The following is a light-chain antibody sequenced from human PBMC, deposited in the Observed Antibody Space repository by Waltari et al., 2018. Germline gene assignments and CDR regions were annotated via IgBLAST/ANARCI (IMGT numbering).Light chain of an antibody. CDR1: QDISRW. CDR2: DAS. Sequence: DIQMTQSPSSVSASVGDRVTITCRASQDISRWLAWYQQKAGKAPKFRIYDASTLQSGVPSRFSGSGSGTDFTLTISSLQPEDFATYYCQQGNDFPLTFGGGTKVDI. V-gene: IGKV1-12*01. J-gene: IGKJ4*01. CDR3: QQGNDFPLT.